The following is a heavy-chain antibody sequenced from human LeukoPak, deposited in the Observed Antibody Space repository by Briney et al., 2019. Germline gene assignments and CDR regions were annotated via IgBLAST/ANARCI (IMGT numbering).Heavy chain of an antibody. J-gene: IGHJ4*02. CDR3: ARIRHGADY. D-gene: IGHD4-17*01. Sequence: GSLRLSFAVSGFTLSSYWMHWVRQAPGKGLVWVSHISSDGSSTNYADYVKGRFTISRDNARNSLYLKMNSLRAEATAVYYCARIRHGADYWGQGSLVTVSS. CDR1: GFTLSSYW. V-gene: IGHV3-74*01. CDR2: ISSDGSST.